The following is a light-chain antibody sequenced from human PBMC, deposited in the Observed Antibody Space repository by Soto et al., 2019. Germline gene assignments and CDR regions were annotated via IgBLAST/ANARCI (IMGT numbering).Light chain of an antibody. CDR3: QQRSTWPPRIT. CDR1: QSVSSY. Sequence: EIVFTQSPATLSLSPGERATLSCRASQSVSSYLAWYQQKPGQAPRLLIYDASTRPTGIPARFSGSGSGTDFTLTISSLEPDDFAVYYCQQRSTWPPRITFGQGTRLEIK. CDR2: DAS. J-gene: IGKJ5*01. V-gene: IGKV3-11*01.